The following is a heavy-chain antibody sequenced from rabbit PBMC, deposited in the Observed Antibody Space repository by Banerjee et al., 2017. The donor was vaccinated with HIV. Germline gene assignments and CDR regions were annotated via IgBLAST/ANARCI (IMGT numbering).Heavy chain of an antibody. V-gene: IGHV1S45*01. J-gene: IGHJ4*01. CDR1: GFSFSSGYD. D-gene: IGHD7-1*01. CDR3: ARDYSGGSTYFDL. Sequence: QEHLEESGGDLVKPEGSLTLTCTASGFSFSSGYDMCWVRQAPGKGLEWIACVFDGDGSTYYASWAKGRFTISKTSSTTVTLQMTSLTAADTATYFCARDYSGGSTYFDLWGQGTLVTVS. CDR2: VFDGDGST.